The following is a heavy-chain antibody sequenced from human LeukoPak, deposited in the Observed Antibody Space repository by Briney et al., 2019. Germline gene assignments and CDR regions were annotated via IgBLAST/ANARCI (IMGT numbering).Heavy chain of an antibody. V-gene: IGHV4-39*07. CDR2: INYSGTT. CDR1: GGSISRSTYY. CDR3: ASSTYYDILSALDY. Sequence: SETLSLTCSVSGGSISRSTYYWGWIRQPPGKGLEWIATINYSGTTHYIPSLNSRVTISADTSNNQFSLKVKSVTAADTAVYYCASSTYYDILSALDYWGQGTLVTVSS. D-gene: IGHD3-9*01. J-gene: IGHJ4*02.